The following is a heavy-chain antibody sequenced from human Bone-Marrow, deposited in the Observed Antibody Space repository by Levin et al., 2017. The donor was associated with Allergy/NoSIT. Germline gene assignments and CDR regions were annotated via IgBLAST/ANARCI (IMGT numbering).Heavy chain of an antibody. Sequence: PSETLSLTCAVSGGSISSGGFSWSWIRQPPGKGLEWIGYFYHTGSTYYNPSLKNRVTISVHTSENHLSLKLSSVTAADTAVYYCARATSHDTSDPTGGWFDPWGQGTLVTVSS. CDR1: GGSISSGGFS. V-gene: IGHV4-30-2*01. D-gene: IGHD3-22*01. J-gene: IGHJ5*02. CDR2: FYHTGST. CDR3: ARATSHDTSDPTGGWFDP.